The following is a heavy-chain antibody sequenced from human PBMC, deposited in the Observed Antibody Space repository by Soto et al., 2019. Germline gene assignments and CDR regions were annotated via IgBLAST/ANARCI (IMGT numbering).Heavy chain of an antibody. J-gene: IGHJ6*02. V-gene: IGHV3-23*01. CDR2: ISGSGGST. CDR1: GFTFSSYA. CDR3: AKDTGSVVVPAAILGGMDV. D-gene: IGHD2-2*01. Sequence: GGSLRLSCAASGFTFSSYAMSWVRQAPGKGLEWVSAISGSGGSTYYADSVKGRFTISRDNSKNTLYLQMNSLRAEDTAVYYCAKDTGSVVVPAAILGGMDVWGQGTTVTVSS.